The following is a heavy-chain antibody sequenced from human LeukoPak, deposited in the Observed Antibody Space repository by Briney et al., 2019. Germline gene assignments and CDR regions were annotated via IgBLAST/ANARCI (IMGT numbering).Heavy chain of an antibody. V-gene: IGHV4-34*01. CDR3: ARRMAGDFYYYYYYMDV. D-gene: IGHD6-19*01. CDR2: INHSGST. J-gene: IGHJ6*03. Sequence: PSETLSLTCAVYGGSFSGYYWSWIRQPPGKGLEWIGEINHSGSTNYNPSLKSRVTISVDTSKNQFSLKLSSVTAADTAVYYCARRMAGDFYYYYYYMDVWGKGTTVTVSS. CDR1: GGSFSGYY.